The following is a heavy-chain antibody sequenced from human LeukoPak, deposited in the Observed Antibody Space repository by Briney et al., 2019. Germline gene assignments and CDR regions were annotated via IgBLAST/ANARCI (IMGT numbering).Heavy chain of an antibody. V-gene: IGHV4-34*01. CDR2: INHSGST. D-gene: IGHD3-3*01. CDR3: ARGLSWSGYYSGY. CDR1: GGSFSGYY. Sequence: PSETLSLTCAVYGGSFSGYYWSWIRQPPGKGLEWTGEINHSGSTNYNPSLKSRVTISVDTSKNQFSLKLSSVTAADTAVYYCARGLSWSGYYSGYWGQGTLVTVSS. J-gene: IGHJ4*02.